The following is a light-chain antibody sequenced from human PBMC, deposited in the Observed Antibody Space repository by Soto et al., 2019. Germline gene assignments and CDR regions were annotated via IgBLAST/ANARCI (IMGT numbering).Light chain of an antibody. CDR2: EVT. J-gene: IGLJ1*01. CDR1: SRDIGTYDL. Sequence: QSALTQPASVSGTPGQSITISCTGTSRDIGTYDLVSWYQQLPGKAPKLIIYEVTKRPSGASPCFSGSKSDTTASLTITGLRAEDEADYYCCSDADTVTYVFGTGTKLTVL. V-gene: IGLV2-23*02. CDR3: CSDADTVTYV.